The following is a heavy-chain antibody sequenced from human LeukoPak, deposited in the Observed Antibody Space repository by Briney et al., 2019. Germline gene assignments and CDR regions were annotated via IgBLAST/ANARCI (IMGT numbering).Heavy chain of an antibody. J-gene: IGHJ5*02. CDR3: ARGFRRYCSGGSCYFNWFDP. V-gene: IGHV4-34*01. D-gene: IGHD2-15*01. CDR1: GGSFSGYY. Sequence: SETLSLTCAVYGGSFSGYYWCWIRPPPRKGLEWIGEINHSGSTNYNPSIKSRVTISVDTSKNQFSLKLSSVTAADTAVYYCARGFRRYCSGGSCYFNWFDPWGQGTLVTVSS. CDR2: INHSGST.